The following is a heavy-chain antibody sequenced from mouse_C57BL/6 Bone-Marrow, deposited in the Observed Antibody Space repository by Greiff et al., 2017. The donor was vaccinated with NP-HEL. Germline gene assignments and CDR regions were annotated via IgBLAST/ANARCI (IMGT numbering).Heavy chain of an antibody. CDR1: GFTFSDYG. V-gene: IGHV5-17*01. CDR3: ARTTVEGGAWFAY. CDR2: ISSGSSTI. D-gene: IGHD1-1*01. Sequence: EVQRVESGGGLVKPGGSLKLSCAASGFTFSDYGMHWVRQAPEKGLEWVAYISSGSSTIYYADTVKGRFTIARDNAKNTLFLQMTSLRSEDTAMYYCARTTVEGGAWFAYWGQGTLVTVSA. J-gene: IGHJ3*01.